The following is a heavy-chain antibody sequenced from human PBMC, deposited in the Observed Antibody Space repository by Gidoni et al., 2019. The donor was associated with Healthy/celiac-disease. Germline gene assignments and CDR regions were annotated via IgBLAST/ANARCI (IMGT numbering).Heavy chain of an antibody. CDR1: GFTFSSYV. CDR2: ISYDGSNK. V-gene: IGHV3-30*04. J-gene: IGHJ4*02. Sequence: QVQLVESGGGVVQPGRSLRLSCAASGFTFSSYVMHWVRQAPGKGLEWVAVISYDGSNKYYTDSVKGRFTISRDNSKNTLFLQMNSLRAEDTAVYYCEGRGDGYRGDYWGQGTLVTVSS. D-gene: IGHD5-18*01. CDR3: EGRGDGYRGDY.